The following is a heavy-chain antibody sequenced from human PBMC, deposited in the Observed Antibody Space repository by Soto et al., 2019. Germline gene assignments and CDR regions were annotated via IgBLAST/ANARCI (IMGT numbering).Heavy chain of an antibody. D-gene: IGHD3-16*01. CDR1: GFTFSSYW. J-gene: IGHJ4*02. CDR3: ARDTGLRAVDY. V-gene: IGHV3-7*05. Sequence: PGGSLRLSCAASGFTFSSYWMAWIRQAPEKGLEWLAVMKGDGSQGYYVDSVKGRFTISRDNAKNSLYLQMNSLRAEDTAVYYCARDTGLRAVDYWGQGTLVTVSS. CDR2: MKGDGSQG.